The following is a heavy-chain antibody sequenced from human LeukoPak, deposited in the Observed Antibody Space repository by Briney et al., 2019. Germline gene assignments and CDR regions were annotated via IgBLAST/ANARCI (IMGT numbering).Heavy chain of an antibody. CDR2: IYYSGST. J-gene: IGHJ2*01. CDR1: GGSISSYY. D-gene: IGHD7-27*01. CDR3: ARAWGSGNFDL. V-gene: IGHV4-59*01. Sequence: SETLSLTCTVSGGSISSYYWSWIRQPPGKGLEWIGYIYYSGSTNYNPSLTSRVTISVDTSKNQFSLKLSSVTAADTAVYYCARAWGSGNFDLWGRGTLVTVSS.